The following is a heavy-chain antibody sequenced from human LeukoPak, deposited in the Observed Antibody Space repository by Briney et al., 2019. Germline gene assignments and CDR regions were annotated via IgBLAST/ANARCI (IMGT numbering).Heavy chain of an antibody. V-gene: IGHV3-48*01. Sequence: GGSLRLSCAVSGLTFSSHAMSWVRQAPGKGLEWISYISSDAKTVNYADSVKGRFTISRDNAKNSLYLQMNSLSADDTAVYYCARVGSRYGPPNSWGQGTLVTVSS. D-gene: IGHD5-18*01. CDR1: GLTFSSHA. CDR3: ARVGSRYGPPNS. CDR2: ISSDAKTV. J-gene: IGHJ4*02.